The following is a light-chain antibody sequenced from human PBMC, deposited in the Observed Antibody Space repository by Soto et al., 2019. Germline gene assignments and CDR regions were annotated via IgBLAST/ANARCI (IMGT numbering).Light chain of an antibody. Sequence: QLVLTQSPSASASLGASVKLTCTLSSGHSSYAIAWHQQQPEKGPRYLMKLNSDGSHSKGDGIPDRFSGSSSGAERYLTISSLQSEDEADYSCQTWGTGIQGGFGGGTQLTVL. V-gene: IGLV4-69*01. CDR1: SGHSSYA. CDR2: LNSDGSH. J-gene: IGLJ3*02. CDR3: QTWGTGIQGG.